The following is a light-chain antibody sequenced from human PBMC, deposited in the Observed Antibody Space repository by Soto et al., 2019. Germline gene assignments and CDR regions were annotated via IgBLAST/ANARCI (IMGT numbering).Light chain of an antibody. Sequence: QSVLTQPRSVSGSPGQSVSISCTGTSSDVGGYNYVSWYQQYPGKAPKVMIYDVSKRPSGVPDRFSGSKSGNTASLTISGLQSEDEADYYCCSYAGRYTYVFGTGTKLTVL. CDR3: CSYAGRYTYV. J-gene: IGLJ1*01. CDR1: SSDVGGYNY. CDR2: DVS. V-gene: IGLV2-11*01.